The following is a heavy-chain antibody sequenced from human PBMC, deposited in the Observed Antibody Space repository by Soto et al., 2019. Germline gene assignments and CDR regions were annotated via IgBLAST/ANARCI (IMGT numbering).Heavy chain of an antibody. D-gene: IGHD3-16*01. CDR3: AKDLGHDYIWGSNFYHMDV. Sequence: QVQLVESGGGVVQPGRSLRLSCAASGLTFSTYGMHWVRQAPGKGLEWVAVISYDGSNKYYVDSVKGRFTISRDNSKNTLYLQMNSLRAEDTAVYYCAKDLGHDYIWGSNFYHMDVCGKGTTVTVSS. J-gene: IGHJ6*03. V-gene: IGHV3-30*18. CDR1: GLTFSTYG. CDR2: ISYDGSNK.